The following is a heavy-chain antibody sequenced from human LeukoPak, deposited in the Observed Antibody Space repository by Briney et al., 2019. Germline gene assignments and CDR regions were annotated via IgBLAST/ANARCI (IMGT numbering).Heavy chain of an antibody. J-gene: IGHJ3*02. V-gene: IGHV3-64*01. CDR3: AREGHSSGNCGMFDI. CDR2: IDGSGSST. Sequence: GGSLRLSCAASGFSLSSSVMHWVRQGPGKGLEYVSGIDGSGSSTHYANSLKDRFTISKDNSKNTLYLQMGSLRVEDMAVYYCAREGHSSGNCGMFDIWGQGTMVTVSS. CDR1: GFSLSSSV. D-gene: IGHD3-22*01.